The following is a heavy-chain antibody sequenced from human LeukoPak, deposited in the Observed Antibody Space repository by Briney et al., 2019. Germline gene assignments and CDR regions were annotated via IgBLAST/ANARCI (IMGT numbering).Heavy chain of an antibody. J-gene: IGHJ2*01. D-gene: IGHD3-22*01. CDR1: GYGFTSYW. CDR2: IYPGDSDT. CDR3: ARQGTPGYYDSSGYYSYWYFDL. Sequence: GESLKISCKGSGYGFTSYWIGWVRQMPGKGLEWMGIIYPGDSDTRYSPSFQGQVTISADKSISTAYLQWSSLKASDTAMYYCARQGTPGYYDSSGYYSYWYFDLWGRGTLVTVSS. V-gene: IGHV5-51*01.